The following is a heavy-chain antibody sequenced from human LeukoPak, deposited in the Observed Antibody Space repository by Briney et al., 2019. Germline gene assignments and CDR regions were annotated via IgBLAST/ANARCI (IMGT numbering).Heavy chain of an antibody. V-gene: IGHV3-7*01. CDR2: IKEDGSDK. CDR1: GFTFSSYW. Sequence: GGSLRLSCGASGFTFSSYWMSWVRQAPGKGLEWVANIKEDGSDKYYVDSVKGRFTISRDNAKNTLYLQMNSLRDEDTAVYYCARGGLIDYWGQGTLVIVSS. CDR3: ARGGLIDY. J-gene: IGHJ4*02. D-gene: IGHD5-12*01.